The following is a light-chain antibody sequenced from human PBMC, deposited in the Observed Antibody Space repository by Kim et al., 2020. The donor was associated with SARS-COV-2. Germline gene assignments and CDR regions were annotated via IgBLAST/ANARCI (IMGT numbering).Light chain of an antibody. J-gene: IGLJ2*01. CDR3: AAWDDSLNGLV. CDR1: SSNIGSNT. CDR2: SNK. V-gene: IGLV1-44*01. Sequence: GQRVTISCSGSSSNIGSNTVNWYRQLPGTAPKLLIYSNKQRPSGVPDRFSGSKSGTSASLAISGLQSEDEADYYCAAWDDSLNGLVFGGGTQLTVL.